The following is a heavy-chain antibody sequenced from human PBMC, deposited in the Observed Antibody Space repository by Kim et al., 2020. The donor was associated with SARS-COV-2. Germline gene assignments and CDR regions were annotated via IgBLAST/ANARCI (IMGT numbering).Heavy chain of an antibody. CDR2: ISSSGSTI. CDR1: GFTFSSYE. Sequence: GGSLRLSCAASGFTFSSYEMNWVRQAPGKGLEWVSYISSSGSTIYYADSVKGRFTISRDNAKNSLYLQMNSLRAEDTAVYYCAREEVPAAMDYYYYGMDVWGQGTTVTVSS. V-gene: IGHV3-48*03. J-gene: IGHJ6*02. CDR3: AREEVPAAMDYYYYGMDV. D-gene: IGHD2-2*01.